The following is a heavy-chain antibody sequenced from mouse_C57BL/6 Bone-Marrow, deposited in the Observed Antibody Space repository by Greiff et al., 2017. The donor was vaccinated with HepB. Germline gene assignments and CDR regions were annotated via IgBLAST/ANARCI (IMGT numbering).Heavy chain of an antibody. CDR2: ISYDGSN. Sequence: DVQLVESGPGLVKPSQSLSLTCSVTGYSITSGYYWNWIRQFPGNKLEWMGYISYDGSNNYNPSLKNRISITRDTSKNQFFLKLNSVTTEDTATYYCAREEGLTETDFDCWGQGTTLTVSS. V-gene: IGHV3-6*01. J-gene: IGHJ2*01. CDR3: AREEGLTETDFDC. D-gene: IGHD4-1*01. CDR1: GYSITSGYY.